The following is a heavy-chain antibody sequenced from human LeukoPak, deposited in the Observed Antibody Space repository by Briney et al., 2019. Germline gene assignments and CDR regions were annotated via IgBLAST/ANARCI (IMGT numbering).Heavy chain of an antibody. D-gene: IGHD3-10*01. J-gene: IGHJ4*02. CDR3: AKLAKYFYGSETYYFFEH. CDR2: IKQDGTEK. V-gene: IGHV3-7*01. Sequence: GGSLRLSCAASGFSFTTYWMSWVRQTPGKGLEWVANIKQDGTEKSYVDSVKGRFTISRDNAKNSLYLQMNTLRVEDTAVYYCAKLAKYFYGSETYYFFEHWGQGTPVTASS. CDR1: GFSFTTYW.